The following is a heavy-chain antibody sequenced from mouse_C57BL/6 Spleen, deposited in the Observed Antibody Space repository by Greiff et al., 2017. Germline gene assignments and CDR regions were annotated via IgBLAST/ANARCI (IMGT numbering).Heavy chain of an antibody. Sequence: EVKLMESGGGLVQPGGSLSLSCAASGFNFTDYYMSWVRQPPGKALEWLGFIRNKANGYTTEYRASVKGRFTISSDNSQSILYLQMNARRAEDSANYYCARYGDSAGCRAMDYWGQGTSVTVSS. V-gene: IGHV7-3*01. CDR1: GFNFTDYY. CDR3: ARYGDSAGCRAMDY. CDR2: IRNKANGYTT. J-gene: IGHJ4*01. D-gene: IGHD3-2*02.